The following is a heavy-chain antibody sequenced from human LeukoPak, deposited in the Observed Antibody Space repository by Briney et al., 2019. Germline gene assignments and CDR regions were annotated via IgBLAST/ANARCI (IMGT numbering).Heavy chain of an antibody. V-gene: IGHV3-74*01. J-gene: IGHJ5*02. CDR3: ARAQVGAPTDL. Sequence: GGSLRLSCAASGFPFSSYAMYWVCQAPGKGLVWVARIRGDGDNISYADSVRGRFTISRDNAKDTLYLHMNSLRPEDTAVYYCARAQVGAPTDLWGQGTLVTVSS. CDR1: GFPFSSYA. CDR2: IRGDGDNI. D-gene: IGHD1-26*01.